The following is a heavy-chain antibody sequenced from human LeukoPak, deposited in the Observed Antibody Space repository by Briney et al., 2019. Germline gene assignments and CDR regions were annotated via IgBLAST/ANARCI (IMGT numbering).Heavy chain of an antibody. V-gene: IGHV3-21*01. J-gene: IGHJ6*02. Sequence: GGPLRLSCAASGFTFSSYSMNWVRQAPGKGLEWVSSISSSSSYIYYADSVKGRFTISRDNAKNSLYLQMNSLRAEDTAVYYCAGERDFGVVITGMDVWGQGTTVTVSS. CDR1: GFTFSSYS. CDR2: ISSSSSYI. CDR3: AGERDFGVVITGMDV. D-gene: IGHD3-3*01.